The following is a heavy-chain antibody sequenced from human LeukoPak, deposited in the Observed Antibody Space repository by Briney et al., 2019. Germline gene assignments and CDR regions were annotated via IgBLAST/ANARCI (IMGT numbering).Heavy chain of an antibody. CDR2: INHSGST. D-gene: IGHD3-22*01. CDR1: GGSFSGYY. Sequence: SETLSLTCAVYGGSFSGYYWSWIRQPPGKGLEWIGEINHSGSTNYNPSLKSRVTISVDTSKNQFSLKLSSVTAADTAVYYCARGITMIVQVEGDAFDIWGQGTMVTVSS. J-gene: IGHJ3*02. CDR3: ARGITMIVQVEGDAFDI. V-gene: IGHV4-34*01.